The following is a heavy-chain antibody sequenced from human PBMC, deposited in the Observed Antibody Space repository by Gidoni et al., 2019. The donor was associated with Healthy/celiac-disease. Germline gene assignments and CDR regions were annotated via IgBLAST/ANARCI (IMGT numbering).Heavy chain of an antibody. Sequence: QVQLVQSGAEVKKPGSSVKVSCKASGGTFSSYAISWVRQAPGQGLEWMGGIIPIFGTANYAQKFQGRVTITADESTSTAYMELSSLRSEDTAVYYCALNIRYCGGDCYSGWYFDLWGRGTLVTVSS. CDR1: GGTFSSYA. V-gene: IGHV1-69*01. D-gene: IGHD2-21*02. J-gene: IGHJ2*01. CDR2: IIPIFGTA. CDR3: ALNIRYCGGDCYSGWYFDL.